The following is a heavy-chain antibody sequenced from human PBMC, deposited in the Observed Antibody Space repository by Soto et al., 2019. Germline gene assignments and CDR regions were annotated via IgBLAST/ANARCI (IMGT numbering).Heavy chain of an antibody. J-gene: IGHJ4*02. D-gene: IGHD4-17*01. Sequence: EVQLLESGGGLVLPGGSLRLSCAASGFTFTSYALSWVRQAPGRGLEWVSAVSGSGGTTYYADSVKGRFTISRDKSKSALYLQLDSLRVDDTAVYYWARSPTTVRNPVYLDYWGQGALVSVSS. CDR3: ARSPTTVRNPVYLDY. V-gene: IGHV3-23*01. CDR1: GFTFTSYA. CDR2: VSGSGGTT.